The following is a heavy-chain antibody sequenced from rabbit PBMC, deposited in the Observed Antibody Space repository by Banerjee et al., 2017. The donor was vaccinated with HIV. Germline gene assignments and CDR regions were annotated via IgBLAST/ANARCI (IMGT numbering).Heavy chain of an antibody. CDR1: GFSFSTSYY. CDR3: ARGYTGSTYYNWGIDL. V-gene: IGHV1S45*01. D-gene: IGHD8-1*01. J-gene: IGHJ3*01. Sequence: QEQLVESGGGLVQPEGSLTLTCTASGFSFSTSYYMCWVRQAPGKGLEWIACIYVGRSGATYYASWAKGRFTVSKTSSTTVTLQMTSLTTADTATYFCARGYTGSTYYNWGIDLRGQGTLVTVS. CDR2: IYVGRSGAT.